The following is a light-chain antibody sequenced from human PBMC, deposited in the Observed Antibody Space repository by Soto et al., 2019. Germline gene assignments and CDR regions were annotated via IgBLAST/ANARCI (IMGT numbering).Light chain of an antibody. Sequence: EIVLTQSPGTLSLSPGERATLSCRASQSVRSNYLAWYQQKPGQAPSLLIXXXXTRATGIPDRXSGSGSGTDXXXXXXXXXPXDFAVYYCHQYGNSPGTFGQGTKLEIK. CDR3: HQYGNSPGT. V-gene: IGKV3-20*01. J-gene: IGKJ2*01. CDR2: XXX. CDR1: QSVRSNY.